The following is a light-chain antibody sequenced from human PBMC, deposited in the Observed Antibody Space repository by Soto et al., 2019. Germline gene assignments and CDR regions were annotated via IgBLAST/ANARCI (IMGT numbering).Light chain of an antibody. CDR2: DVS. CDR1: SSDVGDYNY. Sequence: QSALTQPASVSGSPGQSMTISCTGTSSDVGDYNYVSWYQQHPGKAPKVMIYDVSNRPSGVSNRFSGSKSGNTASLTISGLQAEDEADYYCSSYPSSSTLVFGTGTKLTVL. V-gene: IGLV2-14*01. CDR3: SSYPSSSTLV. J-gene: IGLJ1*01.